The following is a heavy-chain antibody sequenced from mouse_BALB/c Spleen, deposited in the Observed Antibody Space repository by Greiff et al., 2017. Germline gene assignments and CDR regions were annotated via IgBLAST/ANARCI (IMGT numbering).Heavy chain of an antibody. V-gene: IGHV7-3*02. CDR3: ARVLSRDAY. D-gene: IGHD6-2*01. CDR1: GFTFTDYY. CDR2: IRNKANGYTT. Sequence: VQLKESGGGLVQPGGSLRLSCATSGFTFTDYYMSWVRQPPGKALEWLGFIRNKANGYTTEYSASVKGRFTISRDNSQSILYLQMNTLRAEDSATYYCARVLSRDAYWGQGTLVTVSA. J-gene: IGHJ3*01.